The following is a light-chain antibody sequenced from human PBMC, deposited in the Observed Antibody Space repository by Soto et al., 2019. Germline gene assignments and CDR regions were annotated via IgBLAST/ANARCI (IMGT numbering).Light chain of an antibody. CDR1: KSNIGSNY. CDR3: AAWDDSLNGVA. J-gene: IGLJ2*01. Sequence: QSVLTQPPSVSGTPGQRVTISCSGTKSNIGSNYVYWYQQFPGTAPKLLIYSSNQRPSGVPDRFSGSKSGTSASLAISGLQSEDEADYYCAAWDDSLNGVAFGGGTKLTVL. CDR2: SSN. V-gene: IGLV1-44*01.